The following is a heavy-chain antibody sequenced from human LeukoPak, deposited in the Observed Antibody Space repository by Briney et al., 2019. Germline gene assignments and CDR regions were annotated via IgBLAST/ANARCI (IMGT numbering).Heavy chain of an antibody. Sequence: GGSLRLSCAASGFTFSNYAMSWVRQAPGKGLEWVSTITGSGDSTYYADSVKGRFTLSRDISKNTLYLQMNSLRAEDTAVYYCAKLYCSGNSCYSIDHWGQGTLVTVSS. D-gene: IGHD2-15*01. CDR2: ITGSGDST. V-gene: IGHV3-23*01. J-gene: IGHJ4*02. CDR3: AKLYCSGNSCYSIDH. CDR1: GFTFSNYA.